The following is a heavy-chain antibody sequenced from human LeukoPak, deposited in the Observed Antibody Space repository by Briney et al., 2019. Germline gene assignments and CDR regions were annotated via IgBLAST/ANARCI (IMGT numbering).Heavy chain of an antibody. V-gene: IGHV4-38-2*02. CDR1: GYSISSGYY. CDR3: ASVRGYSYFDY. D-gene: IGHD5-18*01. J-gene: IGHJ4*02. CDR2: IYHSGST. Sequence: SETLSLTCTVSGYSISSGYYWGWIRQPPGKGLEWIGSIYHSGSTYYNPSLKSRVTISVDTSKNQFSLKLSSVTAADTAVYYCASVRGYSYFDYWGQGTLVTVSS.